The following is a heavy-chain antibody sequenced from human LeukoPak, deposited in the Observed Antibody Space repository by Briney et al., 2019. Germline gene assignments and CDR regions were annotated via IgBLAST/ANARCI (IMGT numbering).Heavy chain of an antibody. V-gene: IGHV3-30*18. CDR1: GFTFSSYG. Sequence: GRSLRLSCAASGFTFSSYGMHWVRQAPGKGLEWVAVISYDGSNKYYADSVKGRFTISRDNSKNTLYLQMNSLRAEDTAVYYCAKGLVSSGWYNYFDYWGQGTLVTVSS. CDR3: AKGLVSSGWYNYFDY. CDR2: ISYDGSNK. J-gene: IGHJ4*02. D-gene: IGHD6-19*01.